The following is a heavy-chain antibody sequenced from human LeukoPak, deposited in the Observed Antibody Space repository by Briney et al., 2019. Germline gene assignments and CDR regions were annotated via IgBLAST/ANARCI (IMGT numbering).Heavy chain of an antibody. CDR1: GYTFTGYY. J-gene: IGHJ6*04. CDR2: INPNSGGT. D-gene: IGHD2-2*01. Sequence: GASVKVSCKASGYTFTGYYMHLVRQAPGQGLEWMGWINPNSGGTNYAQKFQGWVTMTRDTSISTAYMELSRLRSDDTAVYYCAREYVVPAYYYYGMDVWGKGTTVTVSS. CDR3: AREYVVPAYYYYGMDV. V-gene: IGHV1-2*04.